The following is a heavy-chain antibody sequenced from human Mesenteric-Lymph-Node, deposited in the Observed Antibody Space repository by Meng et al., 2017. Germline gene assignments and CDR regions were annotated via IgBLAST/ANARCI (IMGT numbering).Heavy chain of an antibody. CDR1: GYTFTSYA. CDR3: ARDFYSGSSSPRSY. Sequence: ASVKVSCKGSGYTFTSYAMQWVRQAPGQRLEWMGWINAGNGNTKYSQKFQDRVTITRDTSANTAYMELSSLTSEDMAVYYCARDFYSGSSSPRSYWGQGTLVTVSS. CDR2: INAGNGNT. V-gene: IGHV1-3*01. J-gene: IGHJ4*02. D-gene: IGHD6-6*01.